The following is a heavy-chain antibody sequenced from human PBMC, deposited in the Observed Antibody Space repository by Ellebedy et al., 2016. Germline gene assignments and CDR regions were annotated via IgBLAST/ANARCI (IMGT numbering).Heavy chain of an antibody. CDR3: ARNLQSTGTPSRYRDAFDI. Sequence: ASVKVSCXASGYTFTSYGISWVRQAPGQGLEWMGWISAYNGNTNYAQKLQGRVTMTTDTSTSTAYMELRSLRSDDTAVYYCARNLQSTGTPSRYRDAFDIWGQGTMVTVSS. V-gene: IGHV1-18*01. D-gene: IGHD1-1*01. CDR1: GYTFTSYG. J-gene: IGHJ3*02. CDR2: ISAYNGNT.